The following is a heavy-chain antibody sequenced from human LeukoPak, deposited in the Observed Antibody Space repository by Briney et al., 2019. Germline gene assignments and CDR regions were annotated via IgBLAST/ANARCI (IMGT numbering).Heavy chain of an antibody. D-gene: IGHD3-9*01. J-gene: IGHJ3*02. CDR3: ARSAGYGLVGI. CDR1: GVSISSGSNY. CDR2: IYSRGNT. V-gene: IGHV4-39*07. Sequence: LETLSLTCSVSGVSISSGSNYWGWIRQPPGKTLEWIGSIYSRGNTYYNPSLKSRVIILIDTAKNHFSLNLSSVTAADTAVYYCARSAGYGLVGIWGQGTMVTVSS.